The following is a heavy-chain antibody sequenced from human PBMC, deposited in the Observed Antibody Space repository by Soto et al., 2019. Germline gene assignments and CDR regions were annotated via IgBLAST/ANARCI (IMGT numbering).Heavy chain of an antibody. D-gene: IGHD6-13*01. CDR1: GGSISSYY. CDR2: IYYSGST. V-gene: IGHV4-59*01. Sequence: SETLSLTCTVSGGSISSYYWSWIRQPPGKGLEWIGYIYYSGSTNYNPSLKSRVTISVDTSKNQFSLKLSSVTAADTAVYYCARMTAAGTEWFDPWGQGTLVTVSS. J-gene: IGHJ5*02. CDR3: ARMTAAGTEWFDP.